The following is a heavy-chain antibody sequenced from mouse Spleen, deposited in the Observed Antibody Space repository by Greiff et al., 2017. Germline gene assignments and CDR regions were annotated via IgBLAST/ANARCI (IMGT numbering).Heavy chain of an antibody. CDR2: IDLSDSYT. CDR1: GYTFTSYW. V-gene: IGHV1-50*01. Sequence: VQLQQPGAELVKPGASVKLSCKASGYTFTSYWMQWVKQRPGQGLEWIGEIDLSDSYTNYNQKFKGKATLTVDTSSSTAYMQLSSLTSEDSAVYYCARPYYGSSYLAWFAYWGQGTLVTVSA. D-gene: IGHD1-1*01. J-gene: IGHJ3*01. CDR3: ARPYYGSSYLAWFAY.